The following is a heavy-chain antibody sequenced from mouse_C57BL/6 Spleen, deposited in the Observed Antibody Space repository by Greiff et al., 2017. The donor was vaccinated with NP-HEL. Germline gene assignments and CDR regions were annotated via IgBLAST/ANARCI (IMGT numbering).Heavy chain of an antibody. V-gene: IGHV1-50*01. D-gene: IGHD2-2*01. CDR2: IDPSDSYT. Sequence: VQLQQSGAELVKPGASVKLSCKASGYTFTSYWMQWVKQRPGQGLEWIGEIDPSDSYTNYNQKFKGKATLTVDTSSSTAYMQLSSLTSEDSAVYYCAGYGYDVRYAMDYWGQGTSVTVSS. CDR3: AGYGYDVRYAMDY. J-gene: IGHJ4*01. CDR1: GYTFTSYW.